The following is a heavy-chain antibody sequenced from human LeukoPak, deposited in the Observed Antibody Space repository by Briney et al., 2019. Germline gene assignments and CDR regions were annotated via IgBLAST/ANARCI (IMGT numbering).Heavy chain of an antibody. J-gene: IGHJ5*02. CDR3: ARARGRGVWFDP. CDR2: IIPIFGTA. D-gene: IGHD3-10*01. CDR1: GGTFSSYA. Sequence: SVKVSCKASGGTFSSYAISWVRQAPGQGLEWMGGIIPIFGTANYAQEFQGRVTITADESTSTAYMELSSLRSEDTAVYYCARARGRGVWFDPWGQGTLVTVSS. V-gene: IGHV1-69*13.